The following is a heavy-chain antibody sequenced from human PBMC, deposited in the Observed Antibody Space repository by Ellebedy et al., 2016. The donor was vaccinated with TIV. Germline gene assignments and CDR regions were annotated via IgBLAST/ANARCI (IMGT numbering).Heavy chain of an antibody. CDR1: GITFKKYW. D-gene: IGHD3-16*01. CDR3: AAGGGSSWGY. V-gene: IGHV3-74*01. CDR2: INSDGTNT. Sequence: PGGSLRLSCGVSGITFKKYWMHWVRQAPGKGLVWVSRINSDGTNTHYKDSVKGRFTISRDNAKNTVFLQMSGLTAEDTAVYYCAAGGGSSWGYWGQGTLVTVSS. J-gene: IGHJ4*02.